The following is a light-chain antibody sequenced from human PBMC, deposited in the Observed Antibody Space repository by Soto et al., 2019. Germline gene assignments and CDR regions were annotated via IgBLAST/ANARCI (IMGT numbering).Light chain of an antibody. J-gene: IGKJ2*01. V-gene: IGKV1-5*03. CDR2: EAS. CDR3: QQYNSYPFT. CDR1: QSVGMW. Sequence: DIELTQSPSTLSASVGDRVSITCRASQSVGMWLAWYQQKRGTAPKLLIFEASTLETDVPSRFSGGGSGAEFTLTITTLQHDDFASYFCQQYNSYPFTFGQGTLLEIK.